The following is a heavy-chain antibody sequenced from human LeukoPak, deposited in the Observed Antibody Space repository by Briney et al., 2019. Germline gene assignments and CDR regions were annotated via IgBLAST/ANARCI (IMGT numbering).Heavy chain of an antibody. D-gene: IGHD2-21*02. CDR3: ARASYCGGDCYPGYFDY. V-gene: IGHV3-33*08. CDR2: IWYDGSNK. CDR1: GFTFSSYG. Sequence: GGSLRLSCAASGFTFSSYGMHWVRQAPGKGLEWVAVIWYDGSNKYYADSVKGRFTISRDNSKNTLYLQMNSLRAEDTAVYYCARASYCGGDCYPGYFDYWGQGTLVTVSS. J-gene: IGHJ4*02.